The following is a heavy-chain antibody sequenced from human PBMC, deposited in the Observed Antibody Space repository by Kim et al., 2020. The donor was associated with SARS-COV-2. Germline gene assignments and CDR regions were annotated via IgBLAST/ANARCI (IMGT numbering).Heavy chain of an antibody. CDR2: IYYSGST. J-gene: IGHJ5*02. D-gene: IGHD5-12*01. CDR3: ASSYIVATIDFQPSWFDP. CDR1: GGSISSSSYY. Sequence: SETLSLTCTVSGGSISSSSYYWGWIRQPPGKGLEWIGSIYYSGSTYYNPSLKSRVTISVDTSKNQFSLKLSSVTAADTAVYYCASSYIVATIDFQPSWFDPWGQGTLVTVSS. V-gene: IGHV4-39*01.